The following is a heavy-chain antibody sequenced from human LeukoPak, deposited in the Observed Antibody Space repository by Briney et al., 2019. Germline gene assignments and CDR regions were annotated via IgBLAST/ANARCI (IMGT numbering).Heavy chain of an antibody. CDR1: VGSISSSGYY. V-gene: IGHV4-39*01. D-gene: IGHD5-12*01. CDR2: ISYTGTT. CDR3: ARRRIVATIDY. J-gene: IGHJ4*02. Sequence: SETLSLTCGVSVGSISSSGYYWAWIRQPPGTGLEWIGRISYTGTTYYNPSLKSRLTISADRSKNQFSLKLTSVTAADSAVYYCARRRIVATIDYWGQGTLVTVSS.